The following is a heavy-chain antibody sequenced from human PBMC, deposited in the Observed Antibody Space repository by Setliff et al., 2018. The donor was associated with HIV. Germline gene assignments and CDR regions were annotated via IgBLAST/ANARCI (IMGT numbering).Heavy chain of an antibody. J-gene: IGHJ6*02. V-gene: IGHV1-18*01. Sequence: ASVMVSCKASGDTFTKYGISWVRQAPGQGLEWMGWISTYNGNTNYAQKLQGRVTMTTDTSTSTAYMELRSLRPDDTAVYFCATVNTVGYNYYGMDVWGQGTTVTVSS. CDR2: ISTYNGNT. CDR1: GDTFTKYG. D-gene: IGHD5-18*01. CDR3: ATVNTVGYNYYGMDV.